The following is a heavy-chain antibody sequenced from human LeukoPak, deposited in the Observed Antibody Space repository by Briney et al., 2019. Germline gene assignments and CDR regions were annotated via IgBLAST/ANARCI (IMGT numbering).Heavy chain of an antibody. Sequence: GGSLRLSCAASGFTFSGYWMSWVRQAPGKGLEWVANIKQDGSEKHYVDSVKGRFTISRDNAKNSLYLQMNSLRAEDTAVYYCARDQWWSDYWGQGTLVTVSS. V-gene: IGHV3-7*01. J-gene: IGHJ4*02. CDR1: GFTFSGYW. CDR2: IKQDGSEK. D-gene: IGHD2-15*01. CDR3: ARDQWWSDY.